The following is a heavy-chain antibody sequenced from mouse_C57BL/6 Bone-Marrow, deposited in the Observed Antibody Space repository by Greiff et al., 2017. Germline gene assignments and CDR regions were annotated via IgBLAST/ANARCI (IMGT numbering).Heavy chain of an antibody. CDR3: AREPIITTVVANAMDY. CDR1: GYTFTSYW. Sequence: VQLQQPGAELVMPGASVKLSCKASGYTFTSYWMHWVKQRPGQGLEWIGEIDPSDSYTNYNQKFKGPSTLTVDKSSSTAYMHLSSLTSEDSAIYYCAREPIITTVVANAMDYWGQGTSVTVSS. J-gene: IGHJ4*01. CDR2: IDPSDSYT. V-gene: IGHV1-69*01. D-gene: IGHD1-1*01.